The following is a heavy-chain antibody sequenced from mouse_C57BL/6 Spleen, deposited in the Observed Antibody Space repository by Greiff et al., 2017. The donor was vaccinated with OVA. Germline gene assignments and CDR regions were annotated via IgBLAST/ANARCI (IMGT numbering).Heavy chain of an antibody. D-gene: IGHD1-1*01. Sequence: VQLQQSGPELVKPGASVKISCKASGYSFTGYYMNWVKQSPEKSLEWIGEINPSTGGTTYNQKFKAKATLTVDKSSSTAYMQLKSLTSEDSAVYYCARRESYYGSSYGYFDVWGTETTGTVSS. CDR1: GYSFTGYY. V-gene: IGHV1-42*01. CDR2: INPSTGGT. CDR3: ARRESYYGSSYGYFDV. J-gene: IGHJ1*03.